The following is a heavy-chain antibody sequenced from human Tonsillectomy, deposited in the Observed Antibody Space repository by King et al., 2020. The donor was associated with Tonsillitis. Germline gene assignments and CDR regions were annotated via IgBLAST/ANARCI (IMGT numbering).Heavy chain of an antibody. CDR2: ISYDGSNK. D-gene: IGHD3-10*01. CDR3: AKGITMVRGVDEGFDY. Sequence: VQLVESGGGVVQPGRSLRLSCAASGFTFSSYGMHWVRQAPGKGLEWVAVISYDGSNKYYADSVKGRFTISRDNSKNTLYLQMNSLRAEDTAVYYCAKGITMVRGVDEGFDYWGQGTLVTVSS. CDR1: GFTFSSYG. J-gene: IGHJ4*02. V-gene: IGHV3-30*18.